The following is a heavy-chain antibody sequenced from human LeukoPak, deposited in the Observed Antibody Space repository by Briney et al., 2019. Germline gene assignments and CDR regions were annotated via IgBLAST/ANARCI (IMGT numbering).Heavy chain of an antibody. V-gene: IGHV3-9*01. CDR1: GFTFEDHA. J-gene: IGHJ4*02. CDR2: ISWNGDII. Sequence: QAGRSLRLSCVASGFTFEDHAMHWVRQAPGKGLEWVLGISWNGDIIGYADSVKGRFTVSRDNAKNSLYLQMSSLRAEDTAVYYCARDLMGIAYHGAFYYWGQGTLVTVSS. CDR3: ARDLMGIAYHGAFYY. D-gene: IGHD6-13*01.